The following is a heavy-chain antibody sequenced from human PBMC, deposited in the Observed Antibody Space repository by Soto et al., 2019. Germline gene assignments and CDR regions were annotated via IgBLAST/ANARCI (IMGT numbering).Heavy chain of an antibody. V-gene: IGHV4-30-2*01. CDR1: SGSISSGGYS. CDR3: ARGAAVVDY. D-gene: IGHD6-13*01. Sequence: QLQLQESGSGLVKPSQPLSLTCAVSSGSISSGGYSWSWIRQPPGKGLECIGDISHSESTYYNPSLKGLVIISLARSKNQFSLKLSSVAAADTAVYYSARGAAVVDYWGQGTLVTVSS. J-gene: IGHJ4*02. CDR2: ISHSEST.